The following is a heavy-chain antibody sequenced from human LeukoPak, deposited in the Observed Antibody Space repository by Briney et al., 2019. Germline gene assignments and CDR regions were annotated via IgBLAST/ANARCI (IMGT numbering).Heavy chain of an antibody. V-gene: IGHV3-21*01. J-gene: IGHJ4*02. Sequence: TGGSPRLSCAASGFPFSSYAMNWVRQAPGKGLEWVSSISRTSGNIYYADSVKGRFTISRDNAKNSLYLQMNSLRAEDTAVYYCATEFLGAVAETGDYWGQGTLVTVSS. CDR2: ISRTSGNI. CDR1: GFPFSSYA. D-gene: IGHD6-19*01. CDR3: ATEFLGAVAETGDY.